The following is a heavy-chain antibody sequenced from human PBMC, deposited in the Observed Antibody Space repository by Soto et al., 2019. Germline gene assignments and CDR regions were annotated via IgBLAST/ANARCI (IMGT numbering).Heavy chain of an antibody. D-gene: IGHD3-3*01. CDR2: IIPILGIA. CDR3: ARDERNYDFWSGSNWFDP. J-gene: IGHJ5*02. V-gene: IGHV1-69*04. CDR1: GGTFSRYT. Sequence: SVKVSCKASGGTFSRYTISWVRQAPGQGLEWMGRIIPILGIANYAQKFQGRVTITADKSTSTAYMELSSLRSEDTAVYYCARDERNYDFWSGSNWFDPWGQGTLVTVSS.